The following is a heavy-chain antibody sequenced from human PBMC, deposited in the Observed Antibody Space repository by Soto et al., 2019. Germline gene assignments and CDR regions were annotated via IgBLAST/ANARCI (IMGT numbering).Heavy chain of an antibody. V-gene: IGHV3-30*18. Sequence: QVQLVESGGGVVQPGRSLRLSCAASGFMFSGFGMHWVRQAPGKGLQWVAGISKDGSKKYYADSVKGRFTISRDNSKKTLYLQMNSLRDEDTAVYSCANPSGYYFGLGSHDEATDMWGQGTGVTVFS. CDR3: ANPSGYYFGLGSHDEATDM. CDR2: ISKDGSKK. CDR1: GFMFSGFG. J-gene: IGHJ3*02. D-gene: IGHD3-10*01.